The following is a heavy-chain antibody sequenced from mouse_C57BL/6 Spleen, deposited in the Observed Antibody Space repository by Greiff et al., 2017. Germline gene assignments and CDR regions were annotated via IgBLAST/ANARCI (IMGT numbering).Heavy chain of an antibody. CDR1: GYTFTDYY. J-gene: IGHJ2*01. Sequence: VQLQQSGPELVKPGASVKISCKASGYTFTDYYMNWVKQSHGKSLEWIGDINPNNGGTSYNQKFKGKATLTVDKSSSTAYMELRSLTSEDSAVYYCARYPPEDSYFDYWGQGTTLTVSS. CDR3: ARYPPEDSYFDY. CDR2: INPNNGGT. V-gene: IGHV1-26*01.